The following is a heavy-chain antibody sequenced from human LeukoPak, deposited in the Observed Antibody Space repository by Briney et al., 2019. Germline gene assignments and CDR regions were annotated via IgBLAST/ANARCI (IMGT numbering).Heavy chain of an antibody. D-gene: IGHD2-2*01. Sequence: PGGSLRLSCAVSGFTFSSYDMSWVRQAPGKGLEWVSAISGSGGATHYAASVKGRFTISRDNSKNTLYLQMNSLKAEDTAVYYCAKDRHAPGRYCSSTTCFPLDPWGQGTLVTVSS. J-gene: IGHJ5*02. CDR1: GFTFSSYD. CDR2: ISGSGGAT. V-gene: IGHV3-23*01. CDR3: AKDRHAPGRYCSSTTCFPLDP.